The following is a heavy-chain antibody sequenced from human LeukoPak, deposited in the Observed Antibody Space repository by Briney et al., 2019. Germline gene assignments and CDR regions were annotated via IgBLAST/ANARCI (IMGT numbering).Heavy chain of an antibody. CDR1: GGSISSSNW. CDR3: ARDGDSSGPDAFDI. Sequence: SETLSLTCAVSGGSISSSNWWSWVRQPPGKGLEWIGEIYHSGSTNYNPSLKSRVTISVDKSKNQFSLKLSSVTAADTAVYYCARDGDSSGPDAFDIWGQGTMATVSS. D-gene: IGHD3-22*01. CDR2: IYHSGST. V-gene: IGHV4-4*02. J-gene: IGHJ3*02.